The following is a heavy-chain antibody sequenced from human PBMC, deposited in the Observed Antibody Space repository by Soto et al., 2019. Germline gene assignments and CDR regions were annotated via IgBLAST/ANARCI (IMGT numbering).Heavy chain of an antibody. J-gene: IGHJ3*01. V-gene: IGHV3-23*01. Sequence: GGVPRLSCGASGFHFSRYFMNWVRPAPGEGLEWVSTVSSTGGNTYYGDSVKGRFTISRDNSKNTLYLQMNSLRADDTALYYCARPRIAAVVSAFDVWGQGTMVTVSS. CDR3: ARPRIAAVVSAFDV. D-gene: IGHD6-13*01. CDR1: GFHFSRYF. CDR2: VSSTGGNT.